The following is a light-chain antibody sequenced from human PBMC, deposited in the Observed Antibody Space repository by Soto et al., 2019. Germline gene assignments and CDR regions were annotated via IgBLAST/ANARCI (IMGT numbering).Light chain of an antibody. CDR3: CSYAGSDTFV. CDR1: SSDVGSYNL. V-gene: IGLV2-23*03. Sequence: QSALTQPASVSGSPGQPITISCTGTSSDVGSYNLVSWYQQHPGKAPKLMIYEGSKGPSGISNRFSGSKSGNTASLTISGLQAEDEADYYCCSYAGSDTFVFGTETKLTVL. CDR2: EGS. J-gene: IGLJ1*01.